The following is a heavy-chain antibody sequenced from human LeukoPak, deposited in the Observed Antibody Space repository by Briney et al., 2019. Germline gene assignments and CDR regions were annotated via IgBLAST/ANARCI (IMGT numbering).Heavy chain of an antibody. V-gene: IGHV3-53*01. CDR2: IYSGGST. CDR3: ARYKYYYDSSGYFSGYYFDY. J-gene: IGHJ4*02. D-gene: IGHD3-22*01. CDR1: GFTVSSNY. Sequence: QPGGSLRLSCAASGFTVSSNYMSWVRQAPGKGLEWVSVIYSGGSTYYADSVKGRFTISRDNSKNTLHLQMNSLRAEDTAVYYCARYKYYYDSSGYFSGYYFDYWGQRTLVTVSS.